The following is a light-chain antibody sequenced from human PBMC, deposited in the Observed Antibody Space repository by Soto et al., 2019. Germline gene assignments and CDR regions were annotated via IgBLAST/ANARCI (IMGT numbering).Light chain of an antibody. Sequence: IVLTQSPGTLSLSPGERATLSCRASQSVSNNYLAWYQQKPGQAPRLLIYGASNRATGIPDRFSGSGSGTDFTLTISSLEPEDFAVYYCQQRSNWITFGQGTRLEIK. CDR3: QQRSNWIT. V-gene: IGKV3D-20*02. J-gene: IGKJ5*01. CDR2: GAS. CDR1: QSVSNNY.